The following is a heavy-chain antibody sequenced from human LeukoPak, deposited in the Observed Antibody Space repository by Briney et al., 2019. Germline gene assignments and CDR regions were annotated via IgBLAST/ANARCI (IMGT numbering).Heavy chain of an antibody. V-gene: IGHV3-21*01. CDR2: ISSSSSYI. J-gene: IGHJ4*02. Sequence: GGSLRLSCAASGFTFSSYSMNWVRQAPGKGLEWASSISSSSSYICYADSVKGRFTISRDNAKNSLYLQMNSLRAEDTAVYYCARASHALRYGDYWGQGTLVTVSS. D-gene: IGHD4-17*01. CDR1: GFTFSSYS. CDR3: ARASHALRYGDY.